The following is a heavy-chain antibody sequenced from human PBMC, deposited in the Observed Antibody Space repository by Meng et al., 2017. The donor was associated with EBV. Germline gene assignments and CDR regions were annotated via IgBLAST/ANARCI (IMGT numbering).Heavy chain of an antibody. J-gene: IGHJ4*02. CDR1: GYTFTGYY. Sequence: GQLVQLGAEGKKPGASVKVSCKASGYTFTGYYMHWVRQAPGQGLEWMGRINPNSGGTNYAQKFQGRVTMTRDTSISTAYMELSRLRSDDTAVYYCARVGIAVAGTGDYWGQGTLVTVSS. D-gene: IGHD6-19*01. CDR3: ARVGIAVAGTGDY. CDR2: INPNSGGT. V-gene: IGHV1-2*06.